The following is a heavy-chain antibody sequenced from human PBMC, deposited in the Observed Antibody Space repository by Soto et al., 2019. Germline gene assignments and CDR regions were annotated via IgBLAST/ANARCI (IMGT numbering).Heavy chain of an antibody. CDR2: ISGSGGST. CDR3: AKAGQLAYTWFDP. Sequence: EVQLLESGGGLVQPGGSLRLSCAASGFTFSSYAMSWVRQAPGKGLEWVSAISGSGGSTYYADSVKGRFTISRENSKNTLYLQMNSLSAEDTAVYYCAKAGQLAYTWFDPWGQGTLVTVSS. V-gene: IGHV3-23*01. D-gene: IGHD6-6*01. J-gene: IGHJ5*02. CDR1: GFTFSSYA.